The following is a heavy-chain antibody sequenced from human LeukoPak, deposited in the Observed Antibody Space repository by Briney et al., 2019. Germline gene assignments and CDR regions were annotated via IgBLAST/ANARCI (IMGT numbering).Heavy chain of an antibody. D-gene: IGHD3-16*01. V-gene: IGHV3-7*01. CDR1: GFPFSTHS. J-gene: IGHJ4*02. CDR2: INQDGSRK. CDR3: ARDPGWGALDH. Sequence: GGSLRLSCAASGFPFSTHSLNWVRQAPGKGLEWVAIINQDGSRKSSADSVKGRFTISRDNAKNLLYLQMNSLRAEDTAVYYCARDPGWGALDHWGQGTLVTVS.